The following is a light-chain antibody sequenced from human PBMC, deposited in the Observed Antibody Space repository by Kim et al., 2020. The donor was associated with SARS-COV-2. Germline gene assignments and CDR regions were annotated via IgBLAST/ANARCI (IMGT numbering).Light chain of an antibody. J-gene: IGLJ2*01. CDR3: QSYDSSNHVV. Sequence: KTVTISCTRGGGVIASNCVQWYQHRPGRSPTTVIYEDNQRPSGVPDRFSGSIDSSSNSASLTISGLKTEDEADYYCQSYDSSNHVVFGGGTQLTVL. V-gene: IGLV6-57*01. CDR2: EDN. CDR1: GGVIASNC.